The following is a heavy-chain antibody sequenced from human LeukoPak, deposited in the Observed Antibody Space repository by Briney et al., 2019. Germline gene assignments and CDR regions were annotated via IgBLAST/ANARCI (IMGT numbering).Heavy chain of an antibody. Sequence: PSEALSLTCAVSGASVSSGGYAWSWIRLPPGKGLEWIGYNGNSNYNPSLKSRVTTSVDTSKNQFSLKLSSVTAADTAVYYCARGLRGYSYGAPSWGQGTLVTVSS. CDR2: NGNS. CDR3: ARGLRGYSYGAPS. J-gene: IGHJ4*02. D-gene: IGHD5-18*01. V-gene: IGHV4-61*08. CDR1: GASVSSGGYA.